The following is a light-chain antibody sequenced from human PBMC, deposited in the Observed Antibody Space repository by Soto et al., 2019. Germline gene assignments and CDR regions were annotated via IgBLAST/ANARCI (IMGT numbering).Light chain of an antibody. CDR1: SSNIGSDS. Sequence: QSVLTQAPSASGTPGQRVTISCSGSSSNIGSDSVNWYQQLPGTAPKLLIYNNNQRPSGVPDRFSGSKSGTSASLAISGLQSEDEADYYCAAWDDSLKGVVFGGGTKVTVL. J-gene: IGLJ2*01. CDR3: AAWDDSLKGVV. V-gene: IGLV1-44*01. CDR2: NNN.